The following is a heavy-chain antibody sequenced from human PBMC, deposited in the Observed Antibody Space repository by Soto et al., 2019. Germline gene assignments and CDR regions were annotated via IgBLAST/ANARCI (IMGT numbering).Heavy chain of an antibody. Sequence: SGTLSLTCTVSGGSVCSSSFHWGWIRQPPGKGLEWIGSIYYSGSTYYSPSLKSRVTISVDTSKNQFSLKLSSVTAADTAVYYCARRERAAGTDRWFDPWGQGTLVTVSS. CDR3: ARRERAAGTDRWFDP. J-gene: IGHJ5*02. CDR2: IYYSGST. CDR1: GGSVCSSSFH. D-gene: IGHD6-13*01. V-gene: IGHV4-39*01.